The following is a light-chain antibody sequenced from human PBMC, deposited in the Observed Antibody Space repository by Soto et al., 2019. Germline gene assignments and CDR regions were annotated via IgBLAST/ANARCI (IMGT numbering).Light chain of an antibody. V-gene: IGKV3-20*01. CDR3: QQYGSSLFT. J-gene: IGKJ3*01. CDR1: QSVSSNY. CDR2: GAS. Sequence: ESVLTQSPGTLSLSPGERATLSCRASQSVSSNYLAWYQQKPGQAPRLLIYGASSRATGIPDRFSGSGSGTDFTLTISRLEPEDCAVYYCQQYGSSLFTFGPGTKVDI.